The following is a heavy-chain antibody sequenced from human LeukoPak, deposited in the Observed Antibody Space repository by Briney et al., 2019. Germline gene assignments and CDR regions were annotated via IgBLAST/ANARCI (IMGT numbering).Heavy chain of an antibody. D-gene: IGHD6-19*01. V-gene: IGHV4-34*01. Sequence: SETLSLTCAVYGVSFSGDYLNWIRQPPGKGLEWIGEINHSGSTNSNPSLKSRVTISVDRSKNQFSLKLSSVTAADTAVYYCARRPRYSSGWYYFDSWGQGTLVTVSS. CDR2: INHSGST. J-gene: IGHJ4*02. CDR1: GVSFSGDY. CDR3: ARRPRYSSGWYYFDS.